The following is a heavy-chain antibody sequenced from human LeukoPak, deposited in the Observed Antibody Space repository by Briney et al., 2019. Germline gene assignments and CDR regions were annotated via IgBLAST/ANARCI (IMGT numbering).Heavy chain of an antibody. V-gene: IGHV3-9*01. Sequence: GGSLRLSCAASGFTFDDYAMHWVRQAPGEGLEWVSGISWNSGSKGYADSVKGRFTISRDNAKNSLYLQMDSLRVDDTALYYCGKCSSSTSCDSFDYWGQGTLVTVSS. J-gene: IGHJ4*02. CDR3: GKCSSSTSCDSFDY. CDR1: GFTFDDYA. D-gene: IGHD2-2*01. CDR2: ISWNSGSK.